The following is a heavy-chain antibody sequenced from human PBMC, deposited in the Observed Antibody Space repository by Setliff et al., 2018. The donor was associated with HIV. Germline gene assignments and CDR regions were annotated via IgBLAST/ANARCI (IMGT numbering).Heavy chain of an antibody. CDR1: GGSFSSYG. CDR2: IMPIFGTA. D-gene: IGHD3-22*01. J-gene: IGHJ1*01. V-gene: IGHV1-69*13. Sequence: SVKVSCKASGGSFSSYGLSWVRQAPGQGLEWMGGIMPIFGTANYAQKFQGRVTITADESATTVYMETSGLTSEDTAIYYCARGADASGYFYREYFQHWGQGTLVTVSS. CDR3: ARGADASGYFYREYFQH.